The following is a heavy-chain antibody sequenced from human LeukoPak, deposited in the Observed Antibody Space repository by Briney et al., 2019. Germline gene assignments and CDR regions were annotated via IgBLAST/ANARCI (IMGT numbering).Heavy chain of an antibody. V-gene: IGHV4-39*01. CDR3: ARRDTSLYDSSGYFGY. CDR2: IYYSGST. D-gene: IGHD3-22*01. Sequence: SETLSLTCTVSGGSISSSSYYWGWIRQPPGKGLEWIGSIYYSGSTYYNPSLKSRVTISVDTSKNQFSLKLSSVTAADTAVYYCARRDTSLYDSSGYFGYWGQGTLVTVSS. CDR1: GGSISSSSYY. J-gene: IGHJ4*02.